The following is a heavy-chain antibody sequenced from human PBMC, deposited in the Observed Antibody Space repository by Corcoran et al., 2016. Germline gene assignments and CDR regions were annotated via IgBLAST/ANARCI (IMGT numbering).Heavy chain of an antibody. Sequence: EVQLVQSGAEVKKPGGSLRISCKGSGYIFTSYWIGWVRQMPGKGLEWMAIIYPGNSDARYNPSLQGQVTISADKSITTAYLQWNSLKASDTAMYYWARQTGSTGWSFGYWGQGTLVTVSS. CDR3: ARQTGSTGWSFGY. J-gene: IGHJ4*02. CDR1: GYIFTSYW. CDR2: IYPGNSDA. V-gene: IGHV5-51*01. D-gene: IGHD2-15*01.